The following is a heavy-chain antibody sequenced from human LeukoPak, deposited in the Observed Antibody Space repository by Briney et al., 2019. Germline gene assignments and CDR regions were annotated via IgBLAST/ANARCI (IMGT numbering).Heavy chain of an antibody. CDR1: GYTFTSYG. CDR2: ISAYNGNT. J-gene: IGHJ4*02. D-gene: IGHD3-16*02. Sequence: GASVKVSCKASGYTFTSYGISWVRQAPGRGLEWMGWISAYNGNTNYAQKLQGRVTMTTDTSTSTAYMELRSLGSDDTAVYYCARDERLGELSLTFTSGGDYWGQGTLVTVSS. V-gene: IGHV1-18*01. CDR3: ARDERLGELSLTFTSGGDY.